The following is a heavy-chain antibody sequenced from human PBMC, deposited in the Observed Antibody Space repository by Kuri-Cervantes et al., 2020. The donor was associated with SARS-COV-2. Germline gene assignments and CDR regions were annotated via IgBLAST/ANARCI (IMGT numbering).Heavy chain of an antibody. Sequence: TSAASVFTFSGSAIHWVRQAPGKGLGWVAVISYDGSNKYYADSVKSRFTISRDNSKNTLYLQINSLRAEDTAVYYCARDPDYYASSAFDYLGQGTLVTVSS. CDR1: VFTFSGSA. CDR3: ARDPDYYASSAFDY. D-gene: IGHD3-22*01. J-gene: IGHJ4*02. CDR2: ISYDGSNK. V-gene: IGHV3-30*04.